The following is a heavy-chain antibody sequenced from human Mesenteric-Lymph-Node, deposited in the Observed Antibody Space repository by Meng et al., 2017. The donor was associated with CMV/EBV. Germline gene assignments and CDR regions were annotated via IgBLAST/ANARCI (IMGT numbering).Heavy chain of an antibody. CDR3: ARGEYQLLGLGAFDI. CDR2: ISSSGSTI. J-gene: IGHJ3*02. V-gene: IGHV3-48*01. D-gene: IGHD2-2*01. CDR1: GFIFTSYS. Sequence: GGSLRLSCVGSGFIFTSYSMNWVRQTPGKGLEWVSHISSSGSTIYYADSVKGRFAISRDNSKNTLYLQMNSLRAEDTAVYYCARGEYQLLGLGAFDIWGQGTMVTVSS.